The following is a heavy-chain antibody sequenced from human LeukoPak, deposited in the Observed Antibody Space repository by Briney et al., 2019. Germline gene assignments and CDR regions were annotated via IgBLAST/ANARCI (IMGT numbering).Heavy chain of an antibody. CDR2: INWNGGST. Sequence: PGGSLRLSCAASGFTFDDYGMSWVRQAPGKGLEWVSGINWNGGSTGYADFVKGRFTISRDNAKNSLYLQMNSLRAEDTALYYCARGYDFWSGYPSFDYWGQGTLVTVSS. D-gene: IGHD3-3*01. CDR3: ARGYDFWSGYPSFDY. V-gene: IGHV3-20*04. CDR1: GFTFDDYG. J-gene: IGHJ4*02.